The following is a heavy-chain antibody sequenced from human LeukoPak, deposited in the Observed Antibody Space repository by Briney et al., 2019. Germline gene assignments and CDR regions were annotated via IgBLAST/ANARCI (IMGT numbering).Heavy chain of an antibody. CDR3: ARDLWNYYDSSGYYYQDY. V-gene: IGHV3-30*02. CDR2: IRYDGSNK. CDR1: GFTFSSYG. J-gene: IGHJ4*02. Sequence: GGSLRLSCAASGFTFSSYGMHWVRQAPGKGLEWVAFIRYDGSNKYYADSVKGRFTISRDNSKNTLYLQMNSLRAEDTAVYYCARDLWNYYDSSGYYYQDYWGQGTLVTVSS. D-gene: IGHD3-22*01.